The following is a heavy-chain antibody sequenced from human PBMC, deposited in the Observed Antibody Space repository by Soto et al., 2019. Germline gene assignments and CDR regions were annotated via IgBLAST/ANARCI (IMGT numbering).Heavy chain of an antibody. D-gene: IGHD3-10*01. CDR3: ARDRDDYGSGNYYNRIAF. V-gene: IGHV1-69*01. CDR2: IIPIFGTP. CDR1: GGIFSTYA. Sequence: QVQLVQSGAEVKKPGSSVKVSCKASGGIFSTYAISWLRQAPGQGLEWMGGIIPIFGTPNYAQRFQGRVTITADESTTTCYMELSRLKSEDTAVYDCARDRDDYGSGNYYNRIAFWGQGTLVTVSS. J-gene: IGHJ4*02.